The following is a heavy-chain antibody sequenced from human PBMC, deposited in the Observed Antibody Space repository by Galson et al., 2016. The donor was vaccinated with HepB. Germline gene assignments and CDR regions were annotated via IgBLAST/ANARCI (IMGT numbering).Heavy chain of an antibody. CDR3: ARLTSRYSCSPSFEY. J-gene: IGHJ4*02. Sequence: QSGAEVKEPGESLRISCKGSGYSFSTYWIAWVRQMPGKGLEWMGIIYPGDSDTRYSPSFQGQVTISADKSIGTAYLQWSSLKASDTARYYWARLTSRYSCSPSFEYWGQGTLVTVSS. CDR2: IYPGDSDT. CDR1: GYSFSTYW. D-gene: IGHD3-16*02. V-gene: IGHV5-51*01.